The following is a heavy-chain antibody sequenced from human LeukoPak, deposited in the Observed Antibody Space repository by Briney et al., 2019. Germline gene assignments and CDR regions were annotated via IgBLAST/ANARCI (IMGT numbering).Heavy chain of an antibody. D-gene: IGHD2-2*01. CDR2: ISSSSSYI. Sequence: PGGSLRLSCAASGFTFSSYSMNWVRQAPGKGLEWVSSISSSSSYIYYADSVKGRFTISRDNAKNSLYLQMNSLRAEDTAVYYCARDIEVVPAAKDFDYWGQGTLVTVSS. CDR3: ARDIEVVPAAKDFDY. V-gene: IGHV3-21*01. J-gene: IGHJ4*02. CDR1: GFTFSSYS.